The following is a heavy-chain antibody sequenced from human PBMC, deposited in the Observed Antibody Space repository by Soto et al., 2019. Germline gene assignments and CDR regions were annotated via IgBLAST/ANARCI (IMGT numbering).Heavy chain of an antibody. J-gene: IGHJ3*02. CDR1: GGTFSSYA. V-gene: IGHV1-69*06. CDR3: ATLRTTDAFDI. D-gene: IGHD2-2*01. Sequence: ASVKVSCKASGGTFSSYAISWVRQAPGQGLEWMGGIIPIFGTANYAQRFQGRVTITADKSTSTAYMELSSLRSEDTAVYYCATLRTTDAFDIWGQGTMVTVS. CDR2: IIPIFGTA.